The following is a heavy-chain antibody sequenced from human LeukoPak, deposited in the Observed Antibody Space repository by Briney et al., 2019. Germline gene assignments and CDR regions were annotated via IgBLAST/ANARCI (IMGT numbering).Heavy chain of an antibody. J-gene: IGHJ4*02. CDR3: ATQILLCHYY. Sequence: PSETLSLTCTVSGDSISRYYWSWSRQPPGKGLEWIGYIYYSGSTNYNPSLKSRVTISVDTSKNQFSLKLSSVTAADTAVYYCATQILLCHYYWGQGTLVTVSS. V-gene: IGHV4-59*08. D-gene: IGHD3-10*01. CDR1: GDSISRYY. CDR2: IYYSGST.